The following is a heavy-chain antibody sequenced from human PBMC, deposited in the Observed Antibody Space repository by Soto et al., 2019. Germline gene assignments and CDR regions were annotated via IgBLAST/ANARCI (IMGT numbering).Heavy chain of an antibody. J-gene: IGHJ6*04. CDR2: ITHGVDFI. CDR3: TRDGRRGWDMDV. D-gene: IGHD1-26*01. V-gene: IGHV3-48*01. Sequence: RQCCAASRLNVVDYRLIWVLQAPGKGLEWISHITHGVDFIYYADSVRGRFIISRDDANRLVSLQMNNLGAEDTAIYYCTRDGRRGWDMDVWGKGT. CDR1: RLNVVDYR.